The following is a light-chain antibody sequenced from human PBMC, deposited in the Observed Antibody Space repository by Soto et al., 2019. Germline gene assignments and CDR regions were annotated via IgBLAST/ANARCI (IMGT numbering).Light chain of an antibody. V-gene: IGKV2-30*01. Sequence: DVVMTQSPLSLPVTLGQPASISCRSSQSIVYSDGNAYLSWFQQRPGQSPRRLIYKAFNRDSGVPDRFSGSWSGTDFTLKISRVEAEDVGVYYCMQGTHWPPVTFGQGTKLEIK. J-gene: IGKJ2*01. CDR1: QSIVYSDGNAY. CDR2: KAF. CDR3: MQGTHWPPVT.